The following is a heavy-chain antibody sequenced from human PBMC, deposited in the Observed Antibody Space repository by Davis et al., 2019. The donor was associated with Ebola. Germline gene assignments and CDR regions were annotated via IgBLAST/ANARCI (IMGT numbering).Heavy chain of an antibody. J-gene: IGHJ4*02. D-gene: IGHD2-2*01. Sequence: SVPVSRMVSLYTLNELSMHSVRQAPGKGLEWMGGFDPEDGETIYAQKFQGRVTMTEDTSTDTAYMELSSLRSEDTAVYYCATGGSTSELWGQGTLVTVSS. CDR2: FDPEDGET. CDR1: LYTLNELS. V-gene: IGHV1-24*01. CDR3: ATGGSTSEL.